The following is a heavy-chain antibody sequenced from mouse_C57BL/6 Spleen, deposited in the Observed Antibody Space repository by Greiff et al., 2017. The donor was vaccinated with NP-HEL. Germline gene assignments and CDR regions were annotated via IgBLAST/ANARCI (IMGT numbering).Heavy chain of an antibody. CDR3: TGTYDGDYDYAMDY. J-gene: IGHJ4*01. V-gene: IGHV1-15*01. Sequence: VQLQQSGAELVRPGASVTLSCKASGYTFTDYEMHWVKQTPVHGLEWIGAIDPETGGTAYNQKFKGKAILTADKSSSTAYMELRSLTSEDSAVYDGTGTYDGDYDYAMDYWGQGTSVTVSS. D-gene: IGHD2-3*01. CDR2: IDPETGGT. CDR1: GYTFTDYE.